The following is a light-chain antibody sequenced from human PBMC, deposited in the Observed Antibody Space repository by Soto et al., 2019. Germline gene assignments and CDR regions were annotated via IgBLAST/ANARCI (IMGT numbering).Light chain of an antibody. Sequence: DIQMTQSPSSLSASVGDRVTITCRASQGISNCLAWFQQKPGKAPKSLIYDASILQSGVPSRFSGSGSGTDSTLTISSLQPEDFATYYFRQYKSYPITFGQGTRLEIK. J-gene: IGKJ5*01. CDR1: QGISNC. V-gene: IGKV1-16*01. CDR3: RQYKSYPIT. CDR2: DAS.